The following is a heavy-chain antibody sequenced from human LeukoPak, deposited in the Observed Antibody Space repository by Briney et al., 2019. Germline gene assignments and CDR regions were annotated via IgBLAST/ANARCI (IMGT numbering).Heavy chain of an antibody. CDR2: ISYDGSNK. Sequence: GGSLRLSCAASGFTFSSYAMHWVRQAPGKGLEWVAVISYDGSNKYYADSVKGRFTISRDNSKNTLYLQMNSLRAEDMAVYYCARAGYSYGWAHFDYWGQGTLVTVSS. CDR3: ARAGYSYGWAHFDY. J-gene: IGHJ4*02. CDR1: GFTFSSYA. V-gene: IGHV3-30-3*01. D-gene: IGHD5-18*01.